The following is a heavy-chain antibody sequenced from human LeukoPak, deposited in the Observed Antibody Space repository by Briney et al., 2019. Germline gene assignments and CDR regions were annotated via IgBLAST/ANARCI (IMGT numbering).Heavy chain of an antibody. Sequence: SETLSLTCTVSGYSIRSGHYWGWSRQPPGEGLEWIGNIFHSENTYYNPSLKSRVTISLDTSKNHFSLKVSSVTAADTAVYYCAREYLEYGSGNDYFDYWGQGTLVTVSS. J-gene: IGHJ4*02. D-gene: IGHD3-10*01. CDR3: AREYLEYGSGNDYFDY. CDR1: GYSIRSGHY. CDR2: IFHSENT. V-gene: IGHV4-38-2*02.